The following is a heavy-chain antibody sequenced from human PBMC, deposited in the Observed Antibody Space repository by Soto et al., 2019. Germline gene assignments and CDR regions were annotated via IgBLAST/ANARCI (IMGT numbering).Heavy chain of an antibody. Sequence: QVQLVQSGAEVKKPGASVKVSCKASGYTFTSYDINWVRQATGQGLEWMGWRNPNSGNTGYAQKFQGRVTMTRNTSISTAYQELSSLRSEDTAVYYCARGPLIAVAGNRAGAFDIWRQGTMVTVSS. CDR2: RNPNSGNT. CDR3: ARGPLIAVAGNRAGAFDI. D-gene: IGHD6-19*01. CDR1: GYTFTSYD. V-gene: IGHV1-8*01. J-gene: IGHJ3*02.